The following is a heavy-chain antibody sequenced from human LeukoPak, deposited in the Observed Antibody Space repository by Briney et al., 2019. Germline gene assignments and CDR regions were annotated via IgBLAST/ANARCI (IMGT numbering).Heavy chain of an antibody. Sequence: SETLSLTCAVYGGSFSGYYWSWIRQPPGKGLEWIGEINHGGSTNYNPSLKSRVTISVDTSKNQFSLKLSSVTAADTAVYYCARVGYSSSGNYYNDRGAFDYWGQGTLVTVSS. J-gene: IGHJ4*02. V-gene: IGHV4-34*01. CDR2: INHGGST. D-gene: IGHD3-10*01. CDR3: ARVGYSSSGNYYNDRGAFDY. CDR1: GGSFSGYY.